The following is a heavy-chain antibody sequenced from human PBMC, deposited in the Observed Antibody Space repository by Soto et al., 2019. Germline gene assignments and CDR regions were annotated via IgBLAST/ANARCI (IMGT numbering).Heavy chain of an antibody. Sequence: SQTLSLTCAISGDSVSGNIAAWNWIRQSPSRGLEWLGRTYYRSKWYNDYAVSVKSRITINPDTSKNQFSLQLNSVTPEDTAVYYCARDRAVAGHKGTYYGMDVWGQGTTVTVSS. CDR2: TYYRSKWYN. D-gene: IGHD6-19*01. J-gene: IGHJ6*02. CDR1: GDSVSGNIAA. V-gene: IGHV6-1*01. CDR3: ARDRAVAGHKGTYYGMDV.